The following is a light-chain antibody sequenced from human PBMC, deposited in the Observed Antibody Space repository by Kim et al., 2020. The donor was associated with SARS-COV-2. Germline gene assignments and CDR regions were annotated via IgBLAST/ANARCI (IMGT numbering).Light chain of an antibody. CDR3: AAWDDSLSGPNWV. CDR1: STTIGTNY. J-gene: IGLJ3*02. V-gene: IGLV1-47*01. CDR2: RNN. Sequence: RVTFSCSGSSTTIGTNYVQGYQQGPGTAPKLLIYRNNQWPSGVPDRFSGAKSGTSASLAISGLRSEDEADYYCAAWDDSLSGPNWVFGGGTKVTVL.